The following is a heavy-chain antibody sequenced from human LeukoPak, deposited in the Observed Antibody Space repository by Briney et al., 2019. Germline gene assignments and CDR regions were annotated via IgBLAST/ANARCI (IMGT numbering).Heavy chain of an antibody. D-gene: IGHD3-3*01. CDR3: ARGGGVFSGWYDH. V-gene: IGHV1-2*02. CDR2: INPKSGDT. J-gene: IGHJ5*02. CDR1: GYTFTAYY. Sequence: ASVKVSCKASGYTFTAYYMHWVRQAPGQELQWMGWINPKSGDTNYGQNFQGRVTMTRDTSISTAYMELSRLRSDDTVLYKCARGGGVFSGWYDHWGQGSLVTVSS.